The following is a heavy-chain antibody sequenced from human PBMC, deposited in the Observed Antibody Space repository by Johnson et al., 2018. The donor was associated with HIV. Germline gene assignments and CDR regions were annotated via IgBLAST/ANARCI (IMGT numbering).Heavy chain of an antibody. CDR3: AKELADSSGYYGTDAFDI. CDR1: GFTFDDYA. D-gene: IGHD3-22*01. Sequence: VESGGGLVQPGRSLRLSCAASGFTFDDYAMHWVRQAPGKGLEWVSEIDFDGDTYYPDSVKGRFIASRDTDKNSIYLQMNSLRAEDTAVYYCAKELADSSGYYGTDAFDIWGQGTMVTVSS. CDR2: IDFDGDT. V-gene: IGHV3-9*01. J-gene: IGHJ3*02.